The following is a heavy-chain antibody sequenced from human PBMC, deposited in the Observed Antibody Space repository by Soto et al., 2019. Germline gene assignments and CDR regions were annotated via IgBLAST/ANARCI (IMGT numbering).Heavy chain of an antibody. CDR1: GFDFGDYY. Sequence: LRLSCTGSGFDFGDYYMSWIRQAPGKGLEWVSYIDSGDGTTYYTDSVKGRFTISRDNAKKTVYLQMSSLRVEDTALYYCVRPYYSSSWFPFDRWGQGTLVTVS. J-gene: IGHJ4*02. CDR3: VRPYYSSSWFPFDR. D-gene: IGHD6-13*01. CDR2: IDSGDGTT. V-gene: IGHV3-11*01.